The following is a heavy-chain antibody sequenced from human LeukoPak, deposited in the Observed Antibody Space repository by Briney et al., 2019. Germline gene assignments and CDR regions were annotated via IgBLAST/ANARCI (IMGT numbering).Heavy chain of an antibody. V-gene: IGHV4-61*02. Sequence: SETLSLTCTVSGGSISSGSYYWSWIRPPAGKGLEWIGRIYTSGSTNYNPSLKSRVTISVDTSKNQFSLKLSSVTAADTAVYYCARDGRSGSYYYYMDVWGKGTTVTVSS. CDR2: IYTSGST. CDR3: ARDGRSGSYYYYMDV. J-gene: IGHJ6*03. CDR1: GGSISSGSYY. D-gene: IGHD1-26*01.